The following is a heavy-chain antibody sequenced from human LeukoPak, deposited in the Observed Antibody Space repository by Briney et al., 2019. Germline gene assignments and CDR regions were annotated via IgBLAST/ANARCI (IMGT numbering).Heavy chain of an antibody. CDR1: GFTFSHFG. CDR2: IWSDATNQ. D-gene: IGHD4-11*01. J-gene: IGHJ4*02. V-gene: IGHV3-33*06. CDR3: AKDAHRGFDYSNSLEH. Sequence: AGTSLRLSCEASGFTFSHFGMHWVRQAPGKGLEWVAVIWSDATNQYYGDSVKGRFTISRDNFKKTVSLQMDSLRAEDTAVYYCAKDAHRGFDYSNSLEHWGQGSLVTVSS.